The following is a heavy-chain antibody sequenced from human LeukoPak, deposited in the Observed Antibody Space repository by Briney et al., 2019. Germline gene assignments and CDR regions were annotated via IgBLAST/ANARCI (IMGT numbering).Heavy chain of an antibody. V-gene: IGHV4-4*07. Sequence: SETLSLTCTVSGGSISGYYWSWIRQPAGKGLEWIGRFYPSGTTNYNPSLKSRVTMPLDTSKRQFSLKVRSVTASDTAVYYCARDDSPMTTVTTFAYWGQGTLVTVSS. CDR2: FYPSGTT. J-gene: IGHJ4*02. D-gene: IGHD4-11*01. CDR1: GGSISGYY. CDR3: ARDDSPMTTVTTFAY.